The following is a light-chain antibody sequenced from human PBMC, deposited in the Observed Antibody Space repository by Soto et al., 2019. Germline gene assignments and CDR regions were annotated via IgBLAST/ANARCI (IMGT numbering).Light chain of an antibody. CDR2: DTS. J-gene: IGLJ3*02. CDR3: LLTFRGPWV. Sequence: QTVVTQEPSLTVSPGGTVTLTCASSTGAVTSGHHTYWFQQKPGQAPRILIFDTSKRHSWTPARFSGSLLGGQAALTLSGAQPEDEAEYYCLLTFRGPWVFGGGTKVTVL. CDR1: TGAVTSGHH. V-gene: IGLV7-46*01.